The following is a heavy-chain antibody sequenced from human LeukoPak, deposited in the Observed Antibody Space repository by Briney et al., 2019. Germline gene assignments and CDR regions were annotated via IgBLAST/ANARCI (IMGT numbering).Heavy chain of an antibody. D-gene: IGHD1-1*01. V-gene: IGHV4-59*01. CDR1: GGSISSYY. J-gene: IGHJ4*02. Sequence: SETLSLICTVSGGSISSYYWSWIRQPPGKGLEWIGYIYYSGSTNYNPSLKSRVTISVDTSKNQFSLKLSSVTAADTAVYYCARDLNGFDYWGQGTLVTVSS. CDR3: ARDLNGFDY. CDR2: IYYSGST.